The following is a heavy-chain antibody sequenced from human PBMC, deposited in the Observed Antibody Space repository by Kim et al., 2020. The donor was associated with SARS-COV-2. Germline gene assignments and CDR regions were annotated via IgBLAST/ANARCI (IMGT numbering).Heavy chain of an antibody. Sequence: KVRFTISRDTSKHTLYLQMNRLRADDTAVYYCARGFDCGGDCYPCSFASWGQGTLVTVSS. V-gene: IGHV3-30*07. D-gene: IGHD2-21*02. CDR3: ARGFDCGGDCYPCSFAS. J-gene: IGHJ4*02.